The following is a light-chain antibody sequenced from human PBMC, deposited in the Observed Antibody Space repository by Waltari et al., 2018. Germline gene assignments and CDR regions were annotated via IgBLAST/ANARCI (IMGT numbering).Light chain of an antibody. V-gene: IGKV1-5*03. CDR1: QSISSW. CDR2: KAS. J-gene: IGKJ2*01. CDR3: QQYNSYPYT. Sequence: RPSQSISSWLAWYQQKPGKAPKLLIYKASSLESGVPSRFSGSGSGTEFTLTISSLQPDDFATYYCQQYNSYPYTFGQGTKLEIK.